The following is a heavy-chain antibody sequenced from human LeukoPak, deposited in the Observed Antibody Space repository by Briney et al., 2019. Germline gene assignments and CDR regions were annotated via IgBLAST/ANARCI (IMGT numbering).Heavy chain of an antibody. CDR3: ATASYDSSSLDAFDI. CDR1: GYTLTELS. V-gene: IGHV1-24*01. CDR2: FDPEDGET. D-gene: IGHD6-6*01. Sequence: ASVKVSCKVSGYTLTELSMHWVRQAPGKGREWMGGFDPEDGETIYAQKFQGRVTMTEDTSTDTAYMELSSLRSEDTAVYYCATASYDSSSLDAFDIWGQGTMVSVSS. J-gene: IGHJ3*02.